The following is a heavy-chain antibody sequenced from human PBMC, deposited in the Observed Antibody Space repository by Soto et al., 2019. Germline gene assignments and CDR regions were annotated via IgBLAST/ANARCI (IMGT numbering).Heavy chain of an antibody. CDR3: ARDSRVGASFDY. J-gene: IGHJ4*02. CDR1: GRPISRYY. CDR2: IYYSGSI. V-gene: IGHV4-59*01. D-gene: IGHD1-26*01. Sequence: SETVSLTCTVPGRPISRYYWSWIRQPPGKGLEWSGYIYYSGSINYNPSLKSRVTISVDTSKNQFSLTLSFVTAADTAVYYCARDSRVGASFDYWGQGTLVTVSS.